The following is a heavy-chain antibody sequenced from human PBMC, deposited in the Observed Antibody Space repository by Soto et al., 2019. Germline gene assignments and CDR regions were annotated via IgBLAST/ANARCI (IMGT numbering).Heavy chain of an antibody. V-gene: IGHV3-13*04. J-gene: IGHJ2*01. CDR3: ERASIAAAGTGWWSGGYWYFDL. CDR1: GFTFSSYD. D-gene: IGHD6-13*01. Sequence: EVQLVESGGGLVQPGGSLRLSCAASGFTFSSYDMHWVRQATGKGLEWVSAIGTAGDTYYPGSVKGRFTISRENAKNSLYLQMNRLRAGDTAVYYCERASIAAAGTGWWSGGYWYFDLWGRGTLVTVSS. CDR2: IGTAGDT.